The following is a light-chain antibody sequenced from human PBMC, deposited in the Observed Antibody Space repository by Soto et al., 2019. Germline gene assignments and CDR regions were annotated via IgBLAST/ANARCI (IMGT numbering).Light chain of an antibody. CDR2: SAS. V-gene: IGKV3-11*01. CDR3: QQRSNPFT. J-gene: IGKJ3*01. Sequence: EIVMTQSPATLCVSPGERATLSCRASQSVSSYLALYQQKPGQAPRLLIYSASTRATGIPARFSGSGSGTDFTLTITSLEPEDFAVYYCQQRSNPFTFGPGTKVDIK. CDR1: QSVSSY.